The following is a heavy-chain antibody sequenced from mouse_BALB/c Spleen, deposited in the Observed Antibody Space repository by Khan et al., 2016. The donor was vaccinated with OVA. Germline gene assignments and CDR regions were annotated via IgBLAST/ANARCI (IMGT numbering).Heavy chain of an antibody. CDR2: IWAGGST. V-gene: IGHV2-9*02. Sequence: VMLVESGPGLVAPSQSLSITCTVSGFSLTSHGVHWVRQPPGKGLEWLGVIWAGGSTNYNSALMSRLSISKDSSKSQVFLKMNSLQTDDTAIYYCARNREPDYVDYWGQGTTLTVSS. CDR3: ARNREPDYVDY. J-gene: IGHJ2*01. CDR1: GFSLTSHG.